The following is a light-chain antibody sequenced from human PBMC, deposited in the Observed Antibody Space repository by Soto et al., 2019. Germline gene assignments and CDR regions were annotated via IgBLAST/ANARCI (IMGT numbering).Light chain of an antibody. CDR1: SSNIGARVD. CDR3: QSYDSSLSGSYA. Sequence: QSVLTQPPSVSGAPGQTVTISCTGTSSNIGARVDVHWYQHLPGLAPKLLIYANNIRPSGVPDRFSGSKSGPSASLAISGLQAEDEGDYYCQSYDSSLSGSYAFGTGTKLTVL. CDR2: ANN. V-gene: IGLV1-40*01. J-gene: IGLJ1*01.